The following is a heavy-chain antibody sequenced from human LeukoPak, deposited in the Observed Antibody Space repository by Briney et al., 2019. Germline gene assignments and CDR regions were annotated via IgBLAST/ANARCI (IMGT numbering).Heavy chain of an antibody. J-gene: IGHJ4*02. Sequence: PGGSLRLSCAASGFTFSSYWMSWVRQAPGKGLEWVANIKQDGSEKYYVDSVKGRFTISRDNAKNSLYLQMNSLKTEDTAVYYCTRGVSQWLHDYWGQGTLVTVSS. CDR2: IKQDGSEK. V-gene: IGHV3-7*03. D-gene: IGHD3-22*01. CDR1: GFTFSSYW. CDR3: TRGVSQWLHDY.